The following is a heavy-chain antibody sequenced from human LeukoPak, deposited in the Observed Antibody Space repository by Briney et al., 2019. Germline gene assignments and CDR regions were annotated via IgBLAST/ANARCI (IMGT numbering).Heavy chain of an antibody. CDR2: INPNSGGT. J-gene: IGHJ4*02. CDR3: ARADKIFGVVIIKAIFDY. CDR1: GYTFTGYY. V-gene: IGHV1-2*02. D-gene: IGHD3-3*01. Sequence: GASVKVSCKASGYTFTGYYMHWVRQAPGQGLEWMGWINPNSGGTNYAQKFQGRVTMTRDTSISTAYMELSRLRFDDTAVYYCARADKIFGVVIIKAIFDYWGQGTLVTVSS.